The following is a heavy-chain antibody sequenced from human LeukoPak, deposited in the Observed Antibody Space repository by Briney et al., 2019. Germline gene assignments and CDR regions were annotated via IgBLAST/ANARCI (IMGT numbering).Heavy chain of an antibody. J-gene: IGHJ2*01. Sequence: GGSLRLSCEASGFSFSTYNMTWVRQAPGQGVGGGTYISSSSSTIYCADSVKGRFTISRDNSKNTLYLPMNSLRAEDTAVYYCARSPTSYWNFDLWGRGTLVTVSS. V-gene: IGHV3-48*01. D-gene: IGHD2-2*01. CDR3: ARSPTSYWNFDL. CDR2: ISSSSSTI. CDR1: GFSFSTYN.